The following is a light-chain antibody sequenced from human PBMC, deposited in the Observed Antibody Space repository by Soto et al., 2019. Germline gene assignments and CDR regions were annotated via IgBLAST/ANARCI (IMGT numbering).Light chain of an antibody. CDR1: QTISTY. CDR3: QQSFSTPRT. J-gene: IGKJ1*01. Sequence: DIQMTQSPSPLSASVGDRVTITCRASQTISTYLNWYQQKPGKAPKLLIYGASSLQSGVPSRFSGSGSGTDFTINISSLQPEDFGTYYCQQSFSTPRTFGQGTKVEIK. CDR2: GAS. V-gene: IGKV1-39*01.